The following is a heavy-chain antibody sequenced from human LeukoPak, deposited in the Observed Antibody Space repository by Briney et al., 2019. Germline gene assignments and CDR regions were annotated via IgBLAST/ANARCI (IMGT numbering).Heavy chain of an antibody. D-gene: IGHD6-19*01. CDR3: ARGSSGWYFFDY. CDR1: GFTFSDYY. J-gene: IGHJ4*02. Sequence: GGSLRLSCAASGFTFSDYYMSWIRQAPGKGLEWVSYISTSSSYTNYADPVKGRFTISRDNAKNSLYLHMNSLRDDDTAVYYCARGSSGWYFFDYWGQGTLVTVSS. CDR2: ISTSSSYT. V-gene: IGHV3-11*06.